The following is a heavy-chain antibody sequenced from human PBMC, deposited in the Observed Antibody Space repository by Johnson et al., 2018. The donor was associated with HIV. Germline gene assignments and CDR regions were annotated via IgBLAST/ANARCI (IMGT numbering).Heavy chain of an antibody. J-gene: IGHJ3*02. CDR1: GFTFSSYG. CDR3: ARDEPYNLNAFDI. CDR2: ISYDGTNK. V-gene: IGHV3-30*03. D-gene: IGHD5-24*01. Sequence: QVQLVESGGGVVQPGRSLRLSCAASGFTFSSYGMHWVRQAPGKGLEWVAVISYDGTNKYYADSVKGRFTISRDNSKNTLYLQMNSLRAEDTAVYYCARDEPYNLNAFDIWGQGTMVTVSS.